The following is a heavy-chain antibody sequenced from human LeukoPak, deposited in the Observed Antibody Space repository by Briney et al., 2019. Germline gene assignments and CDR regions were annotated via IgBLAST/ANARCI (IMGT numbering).Heavy chain of an antibody. CDR1: GGSISSGGFY. Sequence: SQTLSLTCTVSGGSISSGGFYWSWIRQHPGKGLEWLGYIYYSGTTYYNPSLKSRVTFSVDTPKNQFSLKLNPVTAADTAVYYCARVDSRVGSLGAFDIWGQGTMVTVSS. D-gene: IGHD1-26*01. J-gene: IGHJ3*02. CDR2: IYYSGTT. V-gene: IGHV4-31*03. CDR3: ARVDSRVGSLGAFDI.